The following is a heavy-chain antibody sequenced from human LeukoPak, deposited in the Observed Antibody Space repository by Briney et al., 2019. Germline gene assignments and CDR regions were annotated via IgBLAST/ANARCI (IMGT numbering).Heavy chain of an antibody. V-gene: IGHV1-18*01. CDR2: ISAYNGNT. D-gene: IGHD2-15*01. J-gene: IGHJ4*02. CDR3: ARDRARYCSGGSCYSVDY. Sequence: GASVKVSCKASGYTFTSYGISWVRQAPGQGLEWMGWISAYNGNTNYAQKLQGRVTMTTDTSTSTAYMELRSLRSDDTAVYYCARDRARYCSGGSCYSVDYWGQGTLVTVSS. CDR1: GYTFTSYG.